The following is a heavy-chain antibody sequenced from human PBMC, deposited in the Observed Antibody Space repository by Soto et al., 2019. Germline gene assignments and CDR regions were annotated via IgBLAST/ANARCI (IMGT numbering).Heavy chain of an antibody. J-gene: IGHJ4*02. CDR3: ARAGYCGPGCYYYFDY. D-gene: IGHD2-21*02. CDR1: GFTYGSYS. CDR2: IKPDGSAT. V-gene: IGHV3-7*01. Sequence: GGSLRLPRAFSGFTYGSYSMNRVRLIAGQGLEWVAYIKPDGSATYYVDSVKGRFTISRDNAKNSLYLQMNSLRVEDTSVYYCARAGYCGPGCYYYFDYWRQGTLVTVSS.